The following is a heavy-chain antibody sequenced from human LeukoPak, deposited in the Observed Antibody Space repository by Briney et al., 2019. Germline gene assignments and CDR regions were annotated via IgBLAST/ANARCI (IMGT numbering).Heavy chain of an antibody. CDR3: ARHGTIAVAGFEYFQH. D-gene: IGHD6-19*01. CDR2: INHSGST. CDR1: GGSFSGYY. J-gene: IGHJ1*01. V-gene: IGHV4-34*01. Sequence: PSETLSLTCAVYGGSFSGYYWNWIRQPPGKGLEWIGEINHSGSTNYNPSLKSRVTISVDTSKNQFSLKLSSVTAADTAVYYCARHGTIAVAGFEYFQHWGQGTLVTVSS.